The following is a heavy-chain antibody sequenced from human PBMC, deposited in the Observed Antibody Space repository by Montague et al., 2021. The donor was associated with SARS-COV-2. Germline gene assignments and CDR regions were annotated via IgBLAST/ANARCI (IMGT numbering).Heavy chain of an antibody. V-gene: IGHV4-39*01. CDR3: ARRRDRSTVVSPAVFDL. CDR2: ICYGGST. D-gene: IGHD2-8*02. Sequence: SETLSLTCSLSSDSISSRSYCWAWIRQSPGKGLEWIGNICYGGSTYYNPSRRSRVVMSAETSKNQFSLKLYSVTAADTSIYYCARRRDRSTVVSPAVFDLWGQGTMVIVSS. CDR1: SDSISSRSYC. J-gene: IGHJ3*01.